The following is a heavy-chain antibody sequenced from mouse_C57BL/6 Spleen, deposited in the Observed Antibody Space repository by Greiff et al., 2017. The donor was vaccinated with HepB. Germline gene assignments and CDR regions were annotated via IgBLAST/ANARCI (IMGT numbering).Heavy chain of an antibody. J-gene: IGHJ3*01. CDR1: GYTFTSYT. CDR3: ARSSYYDYDAY. Sequence: VQLQQSGAELARPGASVKMSCKASGYTFTSYTMPWVKQRPGQGPEWIGYINPSSGYTKYNQKFKDKATLTADKSSSTTYMQLGSLTSKDSAVYYCARSSYYDYDAYWGQGTLVTVSA. D-gene: IGHD2-4*01. CDR2: INPSSGYT. V-gene: IGHV1-4*01.